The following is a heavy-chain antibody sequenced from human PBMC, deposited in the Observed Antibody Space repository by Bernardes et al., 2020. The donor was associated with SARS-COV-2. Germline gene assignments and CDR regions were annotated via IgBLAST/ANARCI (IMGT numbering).Heavy chain of an antibody. CDR2: IYYSGST. J-gene: IGHJ5*02. D-gene: IGHD3-3*01. CDR3: ARASTGIYPPNWFDP. CDR1: GGSISSYY. Sequence: SESLSLTCTVSGGSISSYYWSWIRQPPGKGLEWIGYIYYSGSTNYNPSLKSRVTISVDTSKNQFSLKLSSVTAADTAVYYCARASTGIYPPNWFDPWGQGTLVTVSS. V-gene: IGHV4-59*01.